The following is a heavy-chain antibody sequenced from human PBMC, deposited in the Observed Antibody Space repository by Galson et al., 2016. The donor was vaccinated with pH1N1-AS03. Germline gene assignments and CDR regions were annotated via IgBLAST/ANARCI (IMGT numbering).Heavy chain of an antibody. J-gene: IGHJ4*02. Sequence: PALVKPTQTLTLTCTFSGFSFTTSEVGVGWIRQPPGKALEWLALIWWDDDKRYSPCLKSRVTVTQDTSKNQVVLTMTNMDPVDTAIYYCASDRHYDSRGRYFYESEHWGQGTLVIVSS. CDR3: ASDRHYDSRGRYFYESEH. CDR2: IWWDDDK. V-gene: IGHV2-5*02. CDR1: GFSFTTSEVG. D-gene: IGHD3-22*01.